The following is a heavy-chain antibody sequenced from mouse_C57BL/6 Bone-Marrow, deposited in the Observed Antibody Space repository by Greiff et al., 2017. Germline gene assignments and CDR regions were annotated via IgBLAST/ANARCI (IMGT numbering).Heavy chain of an antibody. CDR1: GYSFTSYY. CDR2: IYPGSGNT. V-gene: IGHV1-66*01. Sequence: QVQLQQSGPELVKPGASVKISCKASGYSFTSYYIHWVKQRPGQGLEWIGWIYPGSGNTKYNEKFKGKATLTADTSSSTAYMQLSSLTSEDSAVYYCARPSPGPFAYWGQGTLVTVSA. J-gene: IGHJ3*01. CDR3: ARPSPGPFAY.